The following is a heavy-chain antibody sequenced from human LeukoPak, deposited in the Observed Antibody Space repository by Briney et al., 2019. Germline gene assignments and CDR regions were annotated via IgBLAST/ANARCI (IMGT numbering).Heavy chain of an antibody. CDR3: ARSWDARLNFDY. D-gene: IGHD1-26*01. CDR2: IKEDGSEK. J-gene: IGHJ4*02. Sequence: GGSLRLSCAGSGFMFSSYWMSWVRQAPGKGLEWVANIKEDGSEKYYVDSVKGRFTISRDNAKNSLYLQMNSLRAEDTAVYYCARSWDARLNFDYWGQGTLVTVSS. CDR1: GFMFSSYW. V-gene: IGHV3-7*01.